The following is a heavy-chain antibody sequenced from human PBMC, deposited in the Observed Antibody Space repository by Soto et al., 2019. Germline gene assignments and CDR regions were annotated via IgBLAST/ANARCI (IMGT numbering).Heavy chain of an antibody. V-gene: IGHV4-59*01. CDR2: IYYSGST. CDR3: ARAWGFYCDY. D-gene: IGHD1-26*01. J-gene: IGHJ4*02. Sequence: SETLSLTCTASGGSISSYYWSWIRQPPGKGLEWIGYIYYSGSTNYNPSLKSRVTISVDTSKNQFSLKLSSVTAADTAVYYCARAWGFYCDYRGQGTLVTVSS. CDR1: GGSISSYY.